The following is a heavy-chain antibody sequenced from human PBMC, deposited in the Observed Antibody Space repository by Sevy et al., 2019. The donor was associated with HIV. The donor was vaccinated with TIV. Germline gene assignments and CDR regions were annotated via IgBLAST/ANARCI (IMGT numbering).Heavy chain of an antibody. CDR3: GKDDQHTAVWSFVGELLPTPPDY. V-gene: IGHV3-23*01. CDR1: GFTFSSYA. J-gene: IGHJ4*02. CDR2: ISGSGGST. D-gene: IGHD3-10*01. Sequence: GGSLRLSCAASGFTFSSYAMSWVRQAPGKGLEWVSAISGSGGSTYYADSVKGRFTISRDNSKNTLYLQMNSLRAEDMAVDYCGKDDQHTAVWSFVGELLPTPPDYWGQGTLVTVSS.